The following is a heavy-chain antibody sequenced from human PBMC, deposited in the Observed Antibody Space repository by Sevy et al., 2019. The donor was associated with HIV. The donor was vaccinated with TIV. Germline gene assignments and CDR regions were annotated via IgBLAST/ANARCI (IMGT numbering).Heavy chain of an antibody. D-gene: IGHD6-13*01. Sequence: GGSLRLSCATSGLSFNYAWMSWVRQAPGKGLEWVGHIKSKTDGGATDYAAAVKGRFTISRDDSKNTLYLEINSLETEDTDVYYCTTYSSTWYFSGYWGQGTLVTVSS. CDR1: GLSFNYAW. V-gene: IGHV3-15*01. J-gene: IGHJ4*02. CDR3: TTYSSTWYFSGY. CDR2: IKSKTDGGAT.